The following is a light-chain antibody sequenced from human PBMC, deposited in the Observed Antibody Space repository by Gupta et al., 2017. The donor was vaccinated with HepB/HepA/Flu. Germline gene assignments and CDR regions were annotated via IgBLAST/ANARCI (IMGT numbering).Light chain of an antibody. V-gene: IGLV4-60*03. Sequence: PVLTQSYSVSASLGSSVKLTCTLRSGHSRYVIAWHQSQPGKAPRYVMKLEGSGSCNKVCRVPDRFSGASSGADRYLTISNLQSEDEADYYCATWDTNAHVVLGGGTKLTVL. CDR3: ATWDTNAHVV. CDR2: LEGSGSC. CDR1: SGHSRYV. J-gene: IGLJ2*01.